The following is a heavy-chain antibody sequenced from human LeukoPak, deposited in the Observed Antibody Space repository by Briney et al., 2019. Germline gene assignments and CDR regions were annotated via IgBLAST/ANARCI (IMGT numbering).Heavy chain of an antibody. CDR3: ARDRGPFYDSSGYSNNAFDI. D-gene: IGHD3-22*01. CDR2: INPSGGST. J-gene: IGHJ3*02. Sequence: GASVKVSCKASGYTFTSYYMHWVRQAPGQGLEWMGIINPSGGSTSYAQKLQGRVTMTTDTSTSTAYMELRSLRSDDTAVYYCARDRGPFYDSSGYSNNAFDIWGQGTMVTVSS. V-gene: IGHV1-46*01. CDR1: GYTFTSYY.